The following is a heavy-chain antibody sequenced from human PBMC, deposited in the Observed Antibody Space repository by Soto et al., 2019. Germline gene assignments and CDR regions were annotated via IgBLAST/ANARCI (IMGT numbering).Heavy chain of an antibody. CDR1: GFTFSSYS. CDR3: ARGDCSSTSCFPMGDYYYGMDV. D-gene: IGHD2-2*01. J-gene: IGHJ6*02. Sequence: EVQLVESGGGLVKPGGSLRLSCAASGFTFSSYSMNWVRQAPGKGLEWVSSISSSSSYIYYADSVKGRFTISRDNAKNSLYQQMNSLRAEDTAVYYCARGDCSSTSCFPMGDYYYGMDVWGQGTTVTVSS. CDR2: ISSSSSYI. V-gene: IGHV3-21*01.